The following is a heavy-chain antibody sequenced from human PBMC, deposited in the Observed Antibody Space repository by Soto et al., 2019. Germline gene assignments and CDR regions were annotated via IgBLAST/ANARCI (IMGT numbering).Heavy chain of an antibody. Sequence: GESLKISCKGSGYSFTSYWISWVRQLPGKGLEWMGRIDPSDSYTNYSPSFQGHVTISADKSISTAYLQWSSLKASDTAMYYCARPSYSTSSTDYWGQGPLVTVSS. CDR3: ARPSYSTSSTDY. D-gene: IGHD6-6*01. CDR1: GYSFTSYW. V-gene: IGHV5-10-1*01. CDR2: IDPSDSYT. J-gene: IGHJ4*02.